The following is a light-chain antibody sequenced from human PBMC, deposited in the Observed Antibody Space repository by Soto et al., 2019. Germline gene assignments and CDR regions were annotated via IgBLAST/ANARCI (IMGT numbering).Light chain of an antibody. CDR2: LGS. V-gene: IGKV2-28*01. J-gene: IGKJ1*01. Sequence: DIVMTQSPLSQPVTPGEPASISCRSSQSLLHSNGYNYLDWYLQKPGQSPQLLIYLGSDRASGVTDRFSGSGSGTDFTLKISRVEAEDVGIYYCMQGLKLPRTFGQGTKVEIK. CDR1: QSLLHSNGYNY. CDR3: MQGLKLPRT.